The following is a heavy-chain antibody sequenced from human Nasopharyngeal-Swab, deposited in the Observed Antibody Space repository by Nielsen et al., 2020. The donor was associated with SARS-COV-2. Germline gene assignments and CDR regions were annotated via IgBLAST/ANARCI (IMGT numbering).Heavy chain of an antibody. CDR3: ARVKQPWRGILDY. CDR1: GGSISSGDYY. Sequence: SETLSLTCTVSGGSISSGDYYWSWLRQPPGKGLEWIGYIYYSGSTYYNPSLKSRVTISVDTSKNQFSLKLSSVTAADTAVYYYARVKQPWRGILDYWGQGTLVTVSS. D-gene: IGHD3-16*01. J-gene: IGHJ4*02. V-gene: IGHV4-30-4*01. CDR2: IYYSGST.